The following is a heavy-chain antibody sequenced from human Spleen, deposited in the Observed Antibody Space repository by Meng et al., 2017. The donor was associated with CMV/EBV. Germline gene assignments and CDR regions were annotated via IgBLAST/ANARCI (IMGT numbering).Heavy chain of an antibody. Sequence: SETLSLTCTVSGGSISSSSYYWGWIRQPPGKGLEWIGSIYYSGSTYYNPSLKSRVTTSVDTSKNQFSLKLTSVTAADTAVYYCASGYTVTYYFDYWGQGTLVTVSS. D-gene: IGHD4-11*01. J-gene: IGHJ4*02. CDR2: IYYSGST. CDR1: GGSISSSSYY. V-gene: IGHV4-39*07. CDR3: ASGYTVTYYFDY.